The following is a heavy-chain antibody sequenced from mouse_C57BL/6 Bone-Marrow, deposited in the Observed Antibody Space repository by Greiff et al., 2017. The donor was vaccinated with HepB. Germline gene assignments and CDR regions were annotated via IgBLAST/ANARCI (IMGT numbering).Heavy chain of an antibody. V-gene: IGHV1-52*01. CDR1: GYTFTSYW. Sequence: QVQLQQPGAELVRPGSSVKLSCKASGYTFTSYWMHWVKQRPIQGLEWIGNIDPSDSETHYNQKFKDKATLTVDKSSSTAYMQRSSLTSEDSAVYYCARWSPFYAMDYWGQGTSVTVSS. CDR2: IDPSDSET. CDR3: ARWSPFYAMDY. J-gene: IGHJ4*01.